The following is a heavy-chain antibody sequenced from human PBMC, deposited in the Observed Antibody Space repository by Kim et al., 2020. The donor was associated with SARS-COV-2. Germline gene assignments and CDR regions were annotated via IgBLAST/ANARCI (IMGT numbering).Heavy chain of an antibody. CDR3: ARGTPTYYYDSSGYGRFDY. D-gene: IGHD3-22*01. CDR1: GGSISSYY. V-gene: IGHV4-59*01. J-gene: IGHJ4*02. CDR2: IYYSGST. Sequence: SETLSLTCTVSGGSISSYYWSWIRQPPGKGLEWIGYIYYSGSTNYNPSLKSRVTISVDTSKNQFSLKLSSVTAADTAVYYCARGTPTYYYDSSGYGRFDYWGQGTLVTVSS.